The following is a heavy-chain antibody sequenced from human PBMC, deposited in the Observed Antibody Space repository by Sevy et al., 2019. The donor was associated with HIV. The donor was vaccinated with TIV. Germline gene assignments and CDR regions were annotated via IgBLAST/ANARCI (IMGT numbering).Heavy chain of an antibody. V-gene: IGHV1-24*01. CDR1: GYTLTELS. CDR2: FDPEDVET. CDR3: ATDLFYYDILTGERDRDY. J-gene: IGHJ4*02. Sequence: ASVKVSCKVSGYTLTELSMHWVRQAPGKGLEWMGGFDPEDVETIYAQKFQGRVTKTEDTSTDTVYMELSSLRSEDTAVYYCATDLFYYDILTGERDRDYWGQGTLVTVSS. D-gene: IGHD3-9*01.